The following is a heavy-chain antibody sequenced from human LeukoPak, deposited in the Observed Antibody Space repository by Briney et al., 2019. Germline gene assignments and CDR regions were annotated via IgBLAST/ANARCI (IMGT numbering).Heavy chain of an antibody. CDR1: GVTFSSYG. Sequence: PGGSLRLSCAASGVTFSSYGMHWARQAPGKGLEWVAVISNDGSNKHYAGSVKGRFTISRDNSKNTLYLQMNSLRAEDTAVYYCAKDLTGVNYCLDQWGQGTLVTVSS. D-gene: IGHD1-7*01. V-gene: IGHV3-30*18. CDR2: ISNDGSNK. J-gene: IGHJ4*02. CDR3: AKDLTGVNYCLDQ.